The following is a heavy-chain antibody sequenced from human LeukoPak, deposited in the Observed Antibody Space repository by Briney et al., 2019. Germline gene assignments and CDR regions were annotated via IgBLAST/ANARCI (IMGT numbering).Heavy chain of an antibody. CDR3: ARVESDAFDI. CDR1: GGSISSSSYY. V-gene: IGHV4-39*07. CDR2: IYYSGST. J-gene: IGHJ3*02. D-gene: IGHD3-3*01. Sequence: SETLSLTCTVSGGSISSSSYYWGWIRQPPGKGLEWIGSIYYSGSTYYNPSLKSRVTISVDTSKNQFSLKPSSVTAADTAVYYCARVESDAFDIWGQGTMVTVSS.